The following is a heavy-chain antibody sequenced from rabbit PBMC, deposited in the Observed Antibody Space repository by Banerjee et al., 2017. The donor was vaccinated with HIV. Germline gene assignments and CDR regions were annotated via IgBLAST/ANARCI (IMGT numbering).Heavy chain of an antibody. Sequence: QQQLEESGGGLVKPEGSLTLSCKASGFDFSSYGVSWVRQAPGKGLEWIGYIDPVFGSTYYASWVNGRFTISSHNAQNTLYLQLNSLTAADTATYFCARGVRGFNLWGQGTLVTVS. D-gene: IGHD4-1*01. CDR1: GFDFSSYG. V-gene: IGHV1S47*01. J-gene: IGHJ4*01. CDR3: ARGVRGFNL. CDR2: IDPVFGST.